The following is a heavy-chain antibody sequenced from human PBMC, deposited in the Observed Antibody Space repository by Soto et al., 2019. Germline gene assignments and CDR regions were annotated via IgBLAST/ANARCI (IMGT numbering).Heavy chain of an antibody. CDR3: ARDKYFYDGSGPMESDYYYYGMDV. J-gene: IGHJ6*02. CDR2: IFSSSNGI. D-gene: IGHD3-22*01. CDR1: GFTFSSYS. Sequence: SLRLSCTASGFTFSSYSMSWVRQAPGKGLEWVSYIFSSSNGIYYADSVKGRFTISRDNAKNALYLQMNSLRDEDTAVYYCARDKYFYDGSGPMESDYYYYGMDVWGQGTTVTVSS. V-gene: IGHV3-48*02.